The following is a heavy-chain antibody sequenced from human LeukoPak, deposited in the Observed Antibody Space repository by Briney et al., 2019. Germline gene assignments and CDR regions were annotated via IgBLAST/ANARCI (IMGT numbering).Heavy chain of an antibody. V-gene: IGHV3-30*03. CDR1: GFTFSSYG. J-gene: IGHJ4*02. CDR2: ISYDGSNK. Sequence: GGSLRLSCAASGFTFSSYGMHWVRQAPGKGLEWVAVISYDGSNKYYADSVKGRFTISRDNSKNTLYLQMNSLRAEDTAVYYCASDIVATMFYWGQGTMVTASS. CDR3: ASDIVATMFY. D-gene: IGHD5-12*01.